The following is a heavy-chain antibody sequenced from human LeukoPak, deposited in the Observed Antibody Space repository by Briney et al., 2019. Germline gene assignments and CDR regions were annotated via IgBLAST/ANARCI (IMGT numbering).Heavy chain of an antibody. CDR3: ARDLWNFYDDSGYYRDFDS. D-gene: IGHD3-22*01. CDR1: TSR. J-gene: IGHJ5*01. Sequence: GASVKVSCKATSRISWVRQAPGQGLEWMEWIGSYEGDTYYAQKFQGRVTVTTDTSTSTVYMELRSLRSDDTAVYYCARDLWNFYDDSGYYRDFDSWGQGTLVTVSS. CDR2: IGSYEGDT. V-gene: IGHV1-18*01.